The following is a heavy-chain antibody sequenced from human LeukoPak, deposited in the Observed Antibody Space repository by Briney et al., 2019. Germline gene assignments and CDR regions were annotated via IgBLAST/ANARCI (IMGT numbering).Heavy chain of an antibody. D-gene: IGHD3-22*01. J-gene: IGHJ4*02. V-gene: IGHV3-7*01. CDR3: GSTRSGYYYVFDY. CDR1: GFTFSSYW. Sequence: GGSLRLSCAASGFTFSSYWMSWVRQAPGKGLEWVANIKQDGSEKYYVDSVKGRFTISRDNAKNSLYLQMNSLRAEDTAVYYCGSTRSGYYYVFDYWGQGTLVTVSS. CDR2: IKQDGSEK.